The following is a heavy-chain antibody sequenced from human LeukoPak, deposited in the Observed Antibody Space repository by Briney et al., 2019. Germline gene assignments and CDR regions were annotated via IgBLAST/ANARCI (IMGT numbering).Heavy chain of an antibody. J-gene: IGHJ4*02. V-gene: IGHV4-59*10. CDR2: IYTSGST. CDR3: ASAYYYDSSVLDY. D-gene: IGHD3-22*01. CDR1: GGSFSGYY. Sequence: SETLSLTCAVYGGSFSGYYWSWIRQPAGKGLEWIGRIYTSGSTNYNPSLKSRVTISVDTSKNQFSLKLSSVTAADTAVYYCASAYYYDSSVLDYWGQGTLVTVSS.